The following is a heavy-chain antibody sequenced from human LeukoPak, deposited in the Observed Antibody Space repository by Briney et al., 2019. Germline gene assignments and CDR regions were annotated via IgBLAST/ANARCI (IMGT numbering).Heavy chain of an antibody. CDR2: INPNSGGT. J-gene: IGHJ5*02. CDR1: GYTFTGYY. CDR3: ARDGGYCSSTSCYEFNWFDP. V-gene: IGHV1-2*06. Sequence: ASVKVSCKASGYTFTGYYMQWVRQAPGQGLEWMGRINPNSGGTNYAQKFQGRVTMTRDTSISTAYMELSRLRSDDTAVYYCARDGGYCSSTSCYEFNWFDPWGQGTLVTVSS. D-gene: IGHD2-2*01.